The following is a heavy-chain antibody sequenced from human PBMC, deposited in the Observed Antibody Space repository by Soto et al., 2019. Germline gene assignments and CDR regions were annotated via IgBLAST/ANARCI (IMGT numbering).Heavy chain of an antibody. V-gene: IGHV2-5*02. Sequence: QITLKESGPTLVKPTQTLTLTCTFSGFSLSTSGVGVGWIRQPPGKALEWLALIYWDDDKRYSPSLKSRLTITKDTSKNQVVLTMTNMDTVDTATYYCAHFRRYYDFWSGSHNWFDPWGQGTLVTVSS. CDR2: IYWDDDK. CDR1: GFSLSTSGVG. CDR3: AHFRRYYDFWSGSHNWFDP. D-gene: IGHD3-3*01. J-gene: IGHJ5*02.